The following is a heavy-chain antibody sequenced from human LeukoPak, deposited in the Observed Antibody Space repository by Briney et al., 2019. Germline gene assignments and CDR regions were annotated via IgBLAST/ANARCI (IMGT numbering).Heavy chain of an antibody. CDR2: IYYSGST. CDR3: ANGSGSPLWYGMDV. CDR1: RGSIRSYY. D-gene: IGHD3-10*01. Sequence: SETLSLTCTVSRGSIRSYYWSWIRQPPGKGLEWIGYIYYSGSTNYNPSLKSRVTISVDTSKNQFSLKLSSVTAADTAVYYSANGSGSPLWYGMDVWGKGTTVTVSS. J-gene: IGHJ6*04. V-gene: IGHV4-59*01.